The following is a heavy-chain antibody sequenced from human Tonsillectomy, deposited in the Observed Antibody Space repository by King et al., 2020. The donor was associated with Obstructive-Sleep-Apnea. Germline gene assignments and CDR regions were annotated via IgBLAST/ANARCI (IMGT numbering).Heavy chain of an antibody. V-gene: IGHV3-64*01. J-gene: IGHJ4*02. CDR1: GFTFSTYA. CDR3: ASLSAGGSGSSPFDY. CDR2: ITGDGSST. D-gene: IGHD3-10*01. Sequence: VQLVESGGGLVQPGGSLRLSCAASGFTFSTYAMHWVRQPPGKGLEYVSAITGDGSSTHYANSVKGRFTISRDNSKNTLYLQMGSLRTEDMAVYYCASLSAGGSGSSPFDYWGQGTLVTVSS.